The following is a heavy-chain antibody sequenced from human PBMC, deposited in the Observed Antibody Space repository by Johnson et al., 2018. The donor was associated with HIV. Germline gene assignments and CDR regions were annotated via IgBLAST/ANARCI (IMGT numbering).Heavy chain of an antibody. CDR1: GFTFSDYD. Sequence: VQLVESGGGLVQPGGSLRLSCAASGFTFSDYDMHWVRQATGEGLEWVSAIGSAGDTYYPGSVKGRFTISRENAKNSLYLQMNSLRAEDTAVYYCARVKSYGNWGSRKGGRESRAAFDIWGQGTMVTVSS. CDR2: IGSAGDT. D-gene: IGHD7-27*01. V-gene: IGHV3-13*01. J-gene: IGHJ3*02. CDR3: ARVKSYGNWGSRKGGRESRAAFDI.